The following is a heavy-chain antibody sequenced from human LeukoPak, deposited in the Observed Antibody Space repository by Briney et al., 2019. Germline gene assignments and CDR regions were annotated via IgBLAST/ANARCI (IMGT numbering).Heavy chain of an antibody. Sequence: GGSLRLSCAASGFTFSTSNMNWVRQAPGKGLEWVSSISRSSSYIYYADSVKDRFTISRDNAKNSLYLQMISLRAEDTAVYYCARDEAPGAFDIWGQGTMVTVSS. CDR1: GFTFSTSN. CDR2: ISRSSSYI. V-gene: IGHV3-21*06. CDR3: ARDEAPGAFDI. J-gene: IGHJ3*02.